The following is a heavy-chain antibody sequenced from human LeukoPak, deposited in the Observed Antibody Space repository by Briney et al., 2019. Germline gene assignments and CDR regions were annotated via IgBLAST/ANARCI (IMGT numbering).Heavy chain of an antibody. Sequence: GGSLRLSCAASGFTFSSYAMYWVSQAPGKGLEWVSGIFGSGGSTHCADSVKGRFTISRDNSKNTVYLQMNGRRAEDTAVYYCAKTTTGYSSGRFPGWPVDFWGQGTLVTVSS. J-gene: IGHJ4*02. CDR3: AKTTTGYSSGRFPGWPVDF. V-gene: IGHV3-23*01. CDR2: IFGSGGST. D-gene: IGHD6-19*01. CDR1: GFTFSSYA.